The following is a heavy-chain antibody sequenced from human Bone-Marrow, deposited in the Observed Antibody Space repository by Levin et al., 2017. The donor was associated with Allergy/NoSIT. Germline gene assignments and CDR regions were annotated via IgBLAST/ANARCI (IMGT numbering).Heavy chain of an antibody. D-gene: IGHD3-3*01. CDR1: GGTFSSYA. Sequence: EASVKVSCKASGGTFSSYAISWVRQAPGQGLEWMGGIIPIFGTANYAQKFQGRVTITADESTSTAYMELSSLRSEDTAVYYCARDLYDFWSGWLYPWGQGTLVTVSS. J-gene: IGHJ5*02. V-gene: IGHV1-69*13. CDR2: IIPIFGTA. CDR3: ARDLYDFWSGWLYP.